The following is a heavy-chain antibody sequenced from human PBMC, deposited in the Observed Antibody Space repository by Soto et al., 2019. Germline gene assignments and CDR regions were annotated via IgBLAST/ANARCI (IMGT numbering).Heavy chain of an antibody. CDR2: IIGDGSGS. CDR1: GFIFSNYW. Sequence: GGSLRLSCTASGFIFSNYWMHWVRQAPGKGLVWVARIIGDGSGSTYADSVKGRFTTSRDNAKNTVYLQMNSLRAEDTAVYYCVTDSTVWSLLAWGQGNLVTVSS. D-gene: IGHD3-10*01. V-gene: IGHV3-74*01. CDR3: VTDSTVWSLLA. J-gene: IGHJ4*02.